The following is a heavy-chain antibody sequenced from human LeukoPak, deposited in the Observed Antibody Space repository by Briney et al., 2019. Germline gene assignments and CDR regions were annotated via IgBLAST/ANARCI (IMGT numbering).Heavy chain of an antibody. J-gene: IGHJ4*02. V-gene: IGHV4-38-2*02. CDR2: IYTSGST. CDR3: ARDQYGDYFDY. CDR1: GYSISSGYY. Sequence: SETLSLTCTVSGYSISSGYYWGWIRQPPGKGLEWIGRIYTSGSTNYNPSLKSRVTMSVDTSKNQFSLKLSSVTAADTAVYYCARDQYGDYFDYWGQGTLVTVSS. D-gene: IGHD4-17*01.